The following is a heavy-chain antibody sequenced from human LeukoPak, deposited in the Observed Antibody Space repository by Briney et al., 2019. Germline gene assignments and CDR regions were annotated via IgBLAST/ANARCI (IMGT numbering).Heavy chain of an antibody. CDR2: IGVAANT. J-gene: IGHJ4*02. CDR1: GFTFSSYD. CDR3: ARQNTPHGNFDY. V-gene: IGHV3-13*01. D-gene: IGHD1-26*01. Sequence: GGSLRLSCAASGFTFSSYDMHWVRQATGKGLEWVSAIGVAANTFYSGSVKGRFTISREDAKNSLYLLMSSLRAEDTAVYYCARQNTPHGNFDYWGQGTLVTVSS.